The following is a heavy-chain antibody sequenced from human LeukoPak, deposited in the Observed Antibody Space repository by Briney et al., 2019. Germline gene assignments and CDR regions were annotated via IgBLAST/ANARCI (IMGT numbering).Heavy chain of an antibody. J-gene: IGHJ4*02. CDR1: GYTFTDYY. D-gene: IGHD5-18*01. CDR3: ARAVDTAMVSRGTLDY. CDR2: INPSGGST. V-gene: IGHV1-46*01. Sequence: ASVKVSCKASGYTFTDYYMHWVRQAPGQGLEWMGIINPSGGSTSYAQKFQGRVTMTRDTSTSTVYMELSSLRSEDTAVYYCARAVDTAMVSRGTLDYWGQGTLVTVSS.